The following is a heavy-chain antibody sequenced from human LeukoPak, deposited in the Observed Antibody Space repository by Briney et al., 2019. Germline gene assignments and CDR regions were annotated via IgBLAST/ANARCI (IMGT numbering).Heavy chain of an antibody. CDR3: AKGMRTVCDAFDI. Sequence: GGSLRLSCAASGFTFSSYEMNWVRQAPGKGLEWVSAISGSGDRTYYADSVKGRFTISRDNSKNTLSLQMNSLRAEDTAVYYCAKGMRTVCDAFDIWGQGTLVTVSS. D-gene: IGHD3-16*01. CDR1: GFTFSSYE. J-gene: IGHJ3*02. V-gene: IGHV3-23*01. CDR2: ISGSGDRT.